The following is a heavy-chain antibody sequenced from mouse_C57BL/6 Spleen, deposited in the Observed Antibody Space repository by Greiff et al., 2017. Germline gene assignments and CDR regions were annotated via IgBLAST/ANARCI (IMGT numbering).Heavy chain of an antibody. V-gene: IGHV6-6*01. CDR2: IRNKANNHAT. Sequence: EVKVEESGGGLVQPGGSMKLSCAASGFTFSDAWMDWVRQSPEKGLEWVAEIRNKANNHATYYAESVKGRFTITRDDSKSSVYLQMNSLRAEDTGIYYCTGTYYSNYEFAYWGQGTLVTVSA. J-gene: IGHJ3*01. CDR3: TGTYYSNYEFAY. D-gene: IGHD2-5*01. CDR1: GFTFSDAW.